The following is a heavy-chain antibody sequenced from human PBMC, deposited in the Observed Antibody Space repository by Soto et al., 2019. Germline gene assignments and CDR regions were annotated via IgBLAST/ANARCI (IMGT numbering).Heavy chain of an antibody. CDR2: ISYDGSRK. CDR1: GFTFTYFA. CDR3: VAHLYCPSACSQAAFDN. Sequence: QVQLVESGGDVVQPGRSLRLSCAASGFTFTYFAFHWVRQAPGKGLEWVTVISYDGSRKYYAESVKGRFTISRDDSKDTVYLQMNSLRAEDTALYYCVAHLYCPSACSQAAFDNWGQGTAVTVS. D-gene: IGHD2-15*01. V-gene: IGHV3-30-3*01. J-gene: IGHJ3*02.